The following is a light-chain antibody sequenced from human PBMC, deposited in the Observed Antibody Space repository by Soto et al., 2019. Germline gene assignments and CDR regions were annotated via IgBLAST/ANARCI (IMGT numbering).Light chain of an antibody. CDR2: GAS. J-gene: IGKJ5*01. V-gene: IGKV3-15*01. CDR3: QQAASFPIT. CDR1: QSVSSD. Sequence: EIVLTQSPATLSVSPGERVSLSCRASQSVSSDLAWYQQKPGQAPRLLIYGASTRATGIPARFSGSGSGTDFTLTINGLQPEDFATYYCQQAASFPITFGQGTRLEIK.